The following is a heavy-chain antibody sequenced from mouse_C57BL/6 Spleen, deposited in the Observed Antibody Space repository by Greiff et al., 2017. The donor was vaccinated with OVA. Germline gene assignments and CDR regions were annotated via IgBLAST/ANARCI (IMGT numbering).Heavy chain of an antibody. Sequence: VQLQQPGAELVRPGSSVKLSCKASGYTFTSYWMHWVKQRPIQGLEWIGNIYPSDSDTHYNQQFKDKATLTVDKSSSTAYMQLSSLTSEDSAVYYYARQGYYVSSQYYFDYWGQGTTLTVSS. D-gene: IGHD1-1*01. CDR1: GYTFTSYW. V-gene: IGHV1-52*01. J-gene: IGHJ2*01. CDR3: ARQGYYVSSQYYFDY. CDR2: IYPSDSDT.